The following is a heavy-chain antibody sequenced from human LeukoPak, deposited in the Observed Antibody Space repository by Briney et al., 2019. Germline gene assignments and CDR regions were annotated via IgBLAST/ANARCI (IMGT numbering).Heavy chain of an antibody. V-gene: IGHV1-2*02. J-gene: IGHJ4*02. CDR1: GYTFTGYY. CDR3: ARTGVLLWFGESYFDY. D-gene: IGHD3-10*01. Sequence: ASVKVSCKASGYTFTGYYMHWVRQAPGQGLEWMGWINPNSGGTNYVQKFQGRVTMTRDTSISTAYMELSRLRSDDTAVYYCARTGVLLWFGESYFDYWGQGTLVTVSS. CDR2: INPNSGGT.